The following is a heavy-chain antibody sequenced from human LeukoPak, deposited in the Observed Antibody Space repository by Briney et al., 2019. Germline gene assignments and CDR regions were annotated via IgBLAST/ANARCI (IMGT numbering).Heavy chain of an antibody. V-gene: IGHV4-34*01. D-gene: IGHD2-15*01. Sequence: PSESLSLTCAVYGGSFSGYYWSWIRQPPGKGLEWIGEINHSGSTTYNPSLKSGVTISVNTSYNQFSLKLSSVTAADTAVYYCARTVQYCSGGSCYSWYLLADNWFDPWGQGTLVTVSS. CDR3: ARTVQYCSGGSCYSWYLLADNWFDP. J-gene: IGHJ5*02. CDR2: INHSGST. CDR1: GGSFSGYY.